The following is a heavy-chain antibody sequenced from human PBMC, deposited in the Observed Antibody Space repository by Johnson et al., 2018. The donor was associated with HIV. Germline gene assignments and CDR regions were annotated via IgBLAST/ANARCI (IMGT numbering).Heavy chain of an antibody. J-gene: IGHJ3*02. Sequence: VQLVESGGGLVQPGGSLRLSCAASGFTFSSYDMHWVRQGTGKGLEWVSAIGTAGDTSYPGSVQGRFTISRANAKNSLYLQMNSLRAGDTAVYYCAKDRQQSSWELLDDAFDIWGQGTMVTVSS. CDR1: GFTFSSYD. CDR3: AKDRQQSSWELLDDAFDI. CDR2: IGTAGDT. D-gene: IGHD1-26*01. V-gene: IGHV3-13*01.